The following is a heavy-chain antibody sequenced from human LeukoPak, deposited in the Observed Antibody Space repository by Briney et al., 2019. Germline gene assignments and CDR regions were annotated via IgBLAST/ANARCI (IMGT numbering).Heavy chain of an antibody. CDR2: NYYNGYT. CDR3: ARHRRNLNEDRFREGEPNFDY. Sequence: SETLSLTCNVSGDSVSSVYWSWIRQPPGKGLEWIGYNYYNGYTDYNPSLKSRVTISVDTSKNQLSLHMSSVTASDSAIYYCARHRRNLNEDRFREGEPNFDYWGQGTLVTVSS. V-gene: IGHV4-59*08. CDR1: GDSVSSVY. J-gene: IGHJ4*02. D-gene: IGHD1-14*01.